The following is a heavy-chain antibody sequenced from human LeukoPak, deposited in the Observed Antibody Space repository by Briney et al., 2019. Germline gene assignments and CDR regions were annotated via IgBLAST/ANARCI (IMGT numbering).Heavy chain of an antibody. D-gene: IGHD2-2*01. CDR3: ARDVVVPAAYFDY. V-gene: IGHV1-69*04. J-gene: IGHJ4*02. CDR1: GGTFTNYA. Sequence: SVKVSCKASGGTFTNYAFTWVRQAPGQGLEWMGRIIPMFGITNYAQKFQGSVTITADKSSDTAYMELSSLRSEDTAVYYCARDVVVPAAYFDYWGQGTLVTVSS. CDR2: IIPMFGIT.